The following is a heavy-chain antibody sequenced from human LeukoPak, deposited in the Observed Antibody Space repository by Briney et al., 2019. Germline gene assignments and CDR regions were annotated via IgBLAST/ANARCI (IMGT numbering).Heavy chain of an antibody. V-gene: IGHV5-51*01. Sequence: GESLKISCKGSGYSSNNYWIGWVRQMPGKGLEWVGIIYPGDSETTYSPSFQGQVIISADKPISTAYLQWYSLKASDTAMYYCARQVDYTSSWYKYIWFDPWGQGTLVTVSS. CDR2: IYPGDSET. D-gene: IGHD6-13*01. CDR1: GYSSNNYW. CDR3: ARQVDYTSSWYKYIWFDP. J-gene: IGHJ5*02.